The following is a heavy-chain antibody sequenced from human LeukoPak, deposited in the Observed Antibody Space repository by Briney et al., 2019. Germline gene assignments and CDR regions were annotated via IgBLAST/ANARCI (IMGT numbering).Heavy chain of an antibody. J-gene: IGHJ4*02. CDR3: AKGSYDFWSGYSFDY. CDR1: GFTFSSYA. D-gene: IGHD3-3*01. V-gene: IGHV3-23*01. CDR2: ISGSGGST. Sequence: GGSLRLSWAASGFTFSSYAMSWVRQAPGKGLEWVSAISGSGGSTYYADSVKGRFTISRDNSKNTLYLQMNSLRAEDTAVYYCAKGSYDFWSGYSFDYWGQGTLVTVSS.